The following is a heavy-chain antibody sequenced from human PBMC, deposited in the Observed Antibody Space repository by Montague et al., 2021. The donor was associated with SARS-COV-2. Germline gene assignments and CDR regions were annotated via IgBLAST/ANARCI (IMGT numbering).Heavy chain of an antibody. D-gene: IGHD2-21*01. CDR1: GGSISSGSYY. CDR3: ARVVGFDFDY. V-gene: IGHV4-61*02. CDR2: IYTSGST. Sequence: TLSLTCTVSGGSISSGSYYWSWIRQPAGKGLEWIGRIYTSGSTNYNPSLKSRVTISVGTSKSQFSLKLSSVTAADTAVYYCARVVGFDFDYWGQGTLVTVSS. J-gene: IGHJ4*02.